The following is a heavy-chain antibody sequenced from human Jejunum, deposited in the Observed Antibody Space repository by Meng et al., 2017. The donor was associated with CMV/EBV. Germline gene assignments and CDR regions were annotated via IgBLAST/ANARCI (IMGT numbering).Heavy chain of an antibody. CDR1: GGSLTPPNYS. CDR2: VEDGGTT. D-gene: IGHD3-16*01. CDR3: ARGGWGNWNFEH. J-gene: IGHJ4*02. Sequence: VSGGSLTPPNYSWFWLRLPPGKGLEWIGLVEDGGTTRYKPSLVSRVSISVDTSKNQFSLTLNSVTAADTTIYYCARGGWGNWNFEHWGQGKLVTVSS. V-gene: IGHV4-61*01.